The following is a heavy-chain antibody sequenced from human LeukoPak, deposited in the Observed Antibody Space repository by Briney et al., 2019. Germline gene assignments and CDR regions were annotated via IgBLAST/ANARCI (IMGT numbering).Heavy chain of an antibody. CDR3: ARDIVLMVYAIRDYYYYGMDV. CDR1: GFTFSSYG. Sequence: GSLRLSCAASGFTFSSYGMHWVRQAPGKGLEWVAVIWYDGSNKYYADSVKGRFTISRDNSKNTLYLQMNSLRAEDTAVYYCARDIVLMVYAIRDYYYYGMDVWGQGTMVTVSS. V-gene: IGHV3-33*01. J-gene: IGHJ6*02. CDR2: IWYDGSNK. D-gene: IGHD2-8*01.